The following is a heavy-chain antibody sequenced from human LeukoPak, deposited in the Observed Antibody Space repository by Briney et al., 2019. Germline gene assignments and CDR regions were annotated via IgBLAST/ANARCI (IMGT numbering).Heavy chain of an antibody. CDR2: ISSSGSTI. Sequence: GGSLRLSCAASGFTLSSYEMNWVRQAPGKGLGWVSYISSSGSTIYYADSVKGRFTISRDNARNSLSLEMNSLRAEDTAVYYCAKMGSGRVFFYFNLWGQGTLVTVSS. CDR3: AKMGSGRVFFYFNL. J-gene: IGHJ4*02. V-gene: IGHV3-48*03. CDR1: GFTLSSYE. D-gene: IGHD3-10*01.